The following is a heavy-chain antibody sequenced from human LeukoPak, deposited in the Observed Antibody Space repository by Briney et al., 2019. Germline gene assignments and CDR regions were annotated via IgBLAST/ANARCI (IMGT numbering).Heavy chain of an antibody. CDR1: GYTFTGYY. Sequence: GASVKVSCKASGYTFTGYYMHWVRQAPGQGLEWMGWINPNSGGTNYAQKFQGRVTMTRDTSISTAYMELSSLRSEDTAVYYCAREYGSGPYDAFDIWGQGTMVTVSS. J-gene: IGHJ3*02. CDR2: INPNSGGT. V-gene: IGHV1-2*02. D-gene: IGHD3-10*01. CDR3: AREYGSGPYDAFDI.